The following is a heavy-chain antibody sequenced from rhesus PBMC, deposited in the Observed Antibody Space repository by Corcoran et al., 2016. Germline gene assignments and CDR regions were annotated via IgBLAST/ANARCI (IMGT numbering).Heavy chain of an antibody. Sequence: QVQLQESGPGLVKPSETLSLTCAVSGGSISDYYYWNWIRPPPGHGLEWIGNIYGNSASTYYNPSLKSRVTSSKDTSKNQFSLNLSSVTAADTAVYYCAREAWIQLQLPFDYWGQGVLVTVSS. V-gene: IGHV4S9*01. CDR3: AREAWIQLQLPFDY. CDR1: GGSISDYYY. J-gene: IGHJ4*01. D-gene: IGHD5-12*01. CDR2: IYGNSAST.